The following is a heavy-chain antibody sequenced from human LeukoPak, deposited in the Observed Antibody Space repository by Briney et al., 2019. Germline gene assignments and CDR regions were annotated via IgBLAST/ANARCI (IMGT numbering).Heavy chain of an antibody. Sequence: SETLSLTCTVSGGSISTYYWSWIRQPAGKGLEWIGRIYTSGSANYNPSLKSRVTMSVDTSKNQFSLKLSSVTAADTAVYYCARGQLERLGLGYYYYMDVWGKGTTVTVSS. CDR1: GGSISTYY. V-gene: IGHV4-4*07. CDR3: ARGQLERLGLGYYYYMDV. J-gene: IGHJ6*03. D-gene: IGHD1-1*01. CDR2: IYTSGSA.